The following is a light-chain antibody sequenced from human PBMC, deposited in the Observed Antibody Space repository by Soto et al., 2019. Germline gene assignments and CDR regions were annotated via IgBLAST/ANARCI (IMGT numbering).Light chain of an antibody. V-gene: IGKV3-20*01. J-gene: IGKJ5*01. CDR2: GAS. Sequence: EIVLTQSPGTLSFSPGESATLSCRASQTVSITYLTWYQQKPGQAPRLLTFGASKRATGIPDRFSGSGSGRDFTLTISGLEPEDFAVYYCQQYGSSPLISFGKGTRLEIK. CDR1: QTVSITY. CDR3: QQYGSSPLIS.